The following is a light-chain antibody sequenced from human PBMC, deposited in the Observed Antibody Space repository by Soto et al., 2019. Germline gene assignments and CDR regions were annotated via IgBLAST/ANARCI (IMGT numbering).Light chain of an antibody. CDR3: QQYNYWPKT. CDR2: GAS. Sequence: EIVMTQSPATLSVSPGERATLSCRASQSVSSSLAWYQQKPGRSPRLLIYGASTRATGIPARFSGSGSGTEFTLTISSLQSEDFAVYYCQQYNYWPKTFGQGTKVDIK. J-gene: IGKJ1*01. CDR1: QSVSSS. V-gene: IGKV3-15*01.